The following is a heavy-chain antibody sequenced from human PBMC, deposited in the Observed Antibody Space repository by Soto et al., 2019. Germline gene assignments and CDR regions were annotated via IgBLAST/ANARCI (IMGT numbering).Heavy chain of an antibody. CDR3: ARDIDYSNYVGGA. D-gene: IGHD4-4*01. CDR2: ISTRGNVI. CDR1: GFTFSSYI. Sequence: VGSLRLSCAASGFTFSSYIMNWVRQAPGKGLEWISYISTRGNVIKYADSVKGRFTVSRDNAKSSLYLQMNSLRHEDTATYYCARDIDYSNYVGGAWGQGTLVTVSS. V-gene: IGHV3-48*02. J-gene: IGHJ4*02.